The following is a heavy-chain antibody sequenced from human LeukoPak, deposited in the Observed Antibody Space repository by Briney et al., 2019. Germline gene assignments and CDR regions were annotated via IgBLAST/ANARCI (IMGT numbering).Heavy chain of an antibody. CDR1: GYTFTGYY. V-gene: IGHV1-2*02. J-gene: IGHJ4*02. Sequence: ASVKVSCKASGYTFTGYYMHWVRQAPGQGLEWMGWINPNSGGTNYAQKFQGRVTMTRDTSISTAYMELSRLRSDDTAVHYWARYGIAAAGIFYGGQGTLVTVSS. CDR2: INPNSGGT. D-gene: IGHD6-13*01. CDR3: ARYGIAAAGIFY.